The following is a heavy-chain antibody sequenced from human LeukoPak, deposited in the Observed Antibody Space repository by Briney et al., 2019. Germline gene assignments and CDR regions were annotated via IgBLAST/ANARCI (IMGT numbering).Heavy chain of an antibody. CDR3: TKGSYEEYFSYDNSYFDY. CDR2: ISSSSTYK. D-gene: IGHD3-22*01. Sequence: GGSLRLSCAASGFTFSLYSVNWVRQAPGKGLEWVSSISSSSTYKYYADSVKGRFTISRDNAKNSLYLQMDSLGAEDTAMYYCTKGSYEEYFSYDNSYFDYWGQGTLVTVSS. V-gene: IGHV3-21*06. J-gene: IGHJ4*02. CDR1: GFTFSLYS.